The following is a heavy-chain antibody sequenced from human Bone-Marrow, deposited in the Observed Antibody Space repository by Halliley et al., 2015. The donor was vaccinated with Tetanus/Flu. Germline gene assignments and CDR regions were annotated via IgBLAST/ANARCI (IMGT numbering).Heavy chain of an antibody. Sequence: SLRLSCAASGFSVSSNYLSWVRQAPGKGLEWVSVIYSGGSTYYADSVKGRFTISKDTSMNTLYLQMNSLRAVDTAVYYCARHRHSSPYSSLFDSWGQGTLVAVSS. D-gene: IGHD3-22*01. CDR2: IYSGGST. V-gene: IGHV3-53*01. CDR1: GFSVSSNY. J-gene: IGHJ4*02. CDR3: ARHRHSSPYSSLFDS.